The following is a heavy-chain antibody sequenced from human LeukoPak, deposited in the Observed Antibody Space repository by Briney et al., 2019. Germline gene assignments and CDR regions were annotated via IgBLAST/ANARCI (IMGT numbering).Heavy chain of an antibody. D-gene: IGHD1-26*01. CDR1: GYTFTGYN. CDR2: ISAYSGNT. V-gene: IGHV1-18*01. CDR3: ARDRGIVGAKPIFDN. Sequence: ASVKVSCKTSGYTFTGYNINWVRLAPGQGLEWMGWISAYSGNTNYAQKLQGRVTMTTDTSTNTAYMDLRGLISDDTAVYYCARDRGIVGAKPIFDNWGQATLVTVSS. J-gene: IGHJ4*02.